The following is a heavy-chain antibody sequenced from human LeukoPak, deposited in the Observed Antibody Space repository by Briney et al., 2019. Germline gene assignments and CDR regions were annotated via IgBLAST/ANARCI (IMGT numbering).Heavy chain of an antibody. CDR3: ARKDHYYDSSGYYYYYFDY. V-gene: IGHV3-48*02. J-gene: IGHJ4*02. D-gene: IGHD3-22*01. CDR1: GSTFSSYS. CDR2: ISSSSSTI. Sequence: GGSLRLSCAASGSTFSSYSMNWVRQAPGKGLEWVSYISSSSSTIYYADSVKGRFTISRDNAKNSLYLQMNSLRDEDTAVYYCARKDHYYDSSGYYYYYFDYWGQGTLVTVSS.